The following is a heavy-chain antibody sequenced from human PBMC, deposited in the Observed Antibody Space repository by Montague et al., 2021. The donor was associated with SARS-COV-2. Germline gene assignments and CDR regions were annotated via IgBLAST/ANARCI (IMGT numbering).Heavy chain of an antibody. Sequence: SETLSLTCTVSGGSISSSSYYWGWIRQPPGKGLEWIGSIYYSGSTYYNPSLKSRAAISVDTSKNQFSLKLSSVTAADTAVYYCARHLQYYYDSSGYYETYYFDYWGQGTLVTVSS. J-gene: IGHJ4*02. CDR1: GGSISSSSYY. D-gene: IGHD3-22*01. CDR2: IYYSGST. V-gene: IGHV4-39*01. CDR3: ARHLQYYYDSSGYYETYYFDY.